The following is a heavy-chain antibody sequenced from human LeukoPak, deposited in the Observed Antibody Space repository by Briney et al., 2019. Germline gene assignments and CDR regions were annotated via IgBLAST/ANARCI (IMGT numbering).Heavy chain of an antibody. CDR1: GFTFSNYW. V-gene: IGHV3-7*01. J-gene: IGHJ4*02. CDR3: TRMYLYESSGYRPSDY. D-gene: IGHD3-22*01. Sequence: GGSLRLSCATSGFTFSNYWMSWVRQAPGKGLEWVAKIQEGGSEKKYVDSVKGRFTISRDNTENAVHLEINSLRAEDTAVYYCTRMYLYESSGYRPSDYWGQGTLVTVSS. CDR2: IQEGGSEK.